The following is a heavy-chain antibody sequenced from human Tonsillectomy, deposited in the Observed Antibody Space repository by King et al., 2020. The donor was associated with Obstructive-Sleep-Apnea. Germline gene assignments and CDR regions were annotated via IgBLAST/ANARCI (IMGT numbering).Heavy chain of an antibody. J-gene: IGHJ4*02. D-gene: IGHD4-17*01. CDR1: GGSISSGGYY. CDR2: IYYSGST. V-gene: IGHV4-31*03. Sequence: QLQESGPGRVKPSQTLSLTCTVSGGSISSGGYYWSWSRQHPGKGLEWIGYIYYSGSTFYNPSLKSRVTISVDTSKNQYSLKLSSVTAAETAVYYCARDKDYGDYSYFDYWGQGTLVTVSS. CDR3: ARDKDYGDYSYFDY.